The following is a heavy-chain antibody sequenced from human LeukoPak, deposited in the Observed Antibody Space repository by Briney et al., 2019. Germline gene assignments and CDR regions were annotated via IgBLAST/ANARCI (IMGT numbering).Heavy chain of an antibody. D-gene: IGHD5-18*01. J-gene: IGHJ4*02. V-gene: IGHV1-2*02. CDR2: VNLNSGGT. Sequence: GASVTVSFKASGYTFTDYYMYWVRPAPGQGPAWMGWVNLNSGGTQYMQKFQGRVTMTRDTSISTAYMELTSLTSDDTAMYFCARVALAGSRIHLLDNWGQGTLVTVSS. CDR1: GYTFTDYY. CDR3: ARVALAGSRIHLLDN.